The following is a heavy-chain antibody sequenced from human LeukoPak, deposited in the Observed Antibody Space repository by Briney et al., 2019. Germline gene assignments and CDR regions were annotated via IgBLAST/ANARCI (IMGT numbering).Heavy chain of an antibody. Sequence: SLRLSCAASGFTFDDYAMHWVRQAPGKGLEWVSGISWNSGSIGYPDSVKGRFTISRDNAKNSLYLQMNSLRPEDTALYYCAKDIGLGIDYWGRGTMVTVSS. J-gene: IGHJ4*02. D-gene: IGHD3/OR15-3a*01. CDR1: GFTFDDYA. V-gene: IGHV3-9*01. CDR2: ISWNSGSI. CDR3: AKDIGLGIDY.